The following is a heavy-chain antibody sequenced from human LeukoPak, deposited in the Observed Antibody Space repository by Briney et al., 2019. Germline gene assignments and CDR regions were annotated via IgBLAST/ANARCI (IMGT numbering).Heavy chain of an antibody. V-gene: IGHV3-21*01. J-gene: IGHJ6*02. CDR1: GFTFSTYT. D-gene: IGHD2-2*01. CDR3: ARGAVVPAALEGPYYYYGMDV. Sequence: GGSLRLSWSASGFTFSTYTMTWVRQAPGKGLEWVSSISSLSSFKYYADSVKGRFTISRDNAKKSLYLQMSSLRAEDTAVYYCARGAVVPAALEGPYYYYGMDVWGQGTTVTVSS. CDR2: ISSLSSFK.